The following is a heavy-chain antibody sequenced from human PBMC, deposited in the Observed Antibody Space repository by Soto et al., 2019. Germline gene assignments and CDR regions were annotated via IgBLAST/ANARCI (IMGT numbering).Heavy chain of an antibody. CDR2: ISYDGSNK. Sequence: GGSLRLSCAASGFTFSSYGMHWVRQAPGKGLEWVALISYDGSNKYYADSVKGRFTISRDNSKNTLYLQMNSLRAEDTAVYYCAKNSGYSYGFPFDFWGQGTLVTVSS. CDR3: AKNSGYSYGFPFDF. D-gene: IGHD5-18*01. J-gene: IGHJ4*02. CDR1: GFTFSSYG. V-gene: IGHV3-30*18.